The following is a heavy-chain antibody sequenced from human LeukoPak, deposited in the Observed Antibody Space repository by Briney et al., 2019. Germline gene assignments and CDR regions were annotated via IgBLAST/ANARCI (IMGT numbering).Heavy chain of an antibody. Sequence: SVKVTCKASGGTFSSYAISWVRQAPGQGLEWMGGIIPIFGTANYAQKFQGRVTITADESTSTAYMELSSLRSEDTAVYYCARAPYSSSWFDYWGQGTLVTVSS. D-gene: IGHD6-13*01. J-gene: IGHJ4*02. CDR2: IIPIFGTA. V-gene: IGHV1-69*13. CDR1: GGTFSSYA. CDR3: ARAPYSSSWFDY.